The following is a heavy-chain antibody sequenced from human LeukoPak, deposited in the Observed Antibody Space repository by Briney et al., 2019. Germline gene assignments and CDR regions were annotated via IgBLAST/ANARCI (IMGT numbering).Heavy chain of an antibody. V-gene: IGHV1-18*01. CDR3: AREGPTRDSWNPFDY. CDR1: GYTYTTYG. CDR2: ISTYNQNT. Sequence: ASVKVSCKASGYTYTTYGITFVRQAPGQGLEWMGWISTYNQNTYYAQKFKGRVTLTTDTSASTVYMELRSLRSDDTAVYYCAREGPTRDSWNPFDYWGQGTMVTVSS. D-gene: IGHD3-3*01. J-gene: IGHJ4*02.